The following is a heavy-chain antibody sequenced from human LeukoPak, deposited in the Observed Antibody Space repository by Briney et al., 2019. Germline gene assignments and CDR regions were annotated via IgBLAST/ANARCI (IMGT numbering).Heavy chain of an antibody. CDR3: ASDRDYYDSSGYLFDY. J-gene: IGHJ4*02. Sequence: PGGSLRLSCAASGFTFSSYWMSWVRQAPGKRLEWVANIKQDGSEKYYVDSVKGRFTISRDNAKNSLYLQMNSLRAEDTAVYYCASDRDYYDSSGYLFDYWGQGTLVTVSS. V-gene: IGHV3-7*01. CDR2: IKQDGSEK. D-gene: IGHD3-22*01. CDR1: GFTFSSYW.